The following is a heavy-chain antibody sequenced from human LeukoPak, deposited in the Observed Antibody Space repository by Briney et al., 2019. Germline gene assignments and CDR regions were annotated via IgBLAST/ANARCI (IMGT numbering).Heavy chain of an antibody. Sequence: ASVKVSCKASGYTFTSYGISWVRQAPGQGLEWMGWISAYNGNTNYAQKLQGRVTVTTDTSTSTAYMELRSLRSDDTAVYYCARATPISAWYQLLGGTPWFDPWGQGTLVTVSS. D-gene: IGHD2-2*01. CDR2: ISAYNGNT. J-gene: IGHJ5*02. CDR1: GYTFTSYG. V-gene: IGHV1-18*01. CDR3: ARATPISAWYQLLGGTPWFDP.